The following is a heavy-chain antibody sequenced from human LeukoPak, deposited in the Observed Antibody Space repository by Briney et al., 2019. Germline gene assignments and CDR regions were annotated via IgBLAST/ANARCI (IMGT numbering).Heavy chain of an antibody. CDR3: ARLRRITMVRGVKSNWFDP. V-gene: IGHV4-30-4*07. D-gene: IGHD3-10*01. J-gene: IGHJ5*02. Sequence: PSQTLSLTCAVSGGSISSGGYSWSWIRQPPGKGLEWIGYIYYSGSTYYNPSLKSRVTISVDTSKNQFSLKLSSVTAADTAVYYCARLRRITMVRGVKSNWFDPWGQGTLVTVSS. CDR1: GGSISSGGYS. CDR2: IYYSGST.